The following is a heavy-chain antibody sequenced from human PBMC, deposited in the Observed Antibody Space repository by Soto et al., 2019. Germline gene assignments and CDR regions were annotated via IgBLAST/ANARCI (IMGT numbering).Heavy chain of an antibody. CDR1: GFTFSSYA. V-gene: IGHV3-23*01. D-gene: IGHD1-26*01. CDR2: ISGSGGST. J-gene: IGHJ4*02. Sequence: EVQLLESGGGLVQPGGSLRLSCAASGFTFSSYAMSWVRQAPGKGLEWVSAISGSGGSTYYADSVKGRFTISRDNSKNTLYLQMNSLRAEDTAVYYCAKQRYSGSYGRVYYFDYWGQGTLVTVSS. CDR3: AKQRYSGSYGRVYYFDY.